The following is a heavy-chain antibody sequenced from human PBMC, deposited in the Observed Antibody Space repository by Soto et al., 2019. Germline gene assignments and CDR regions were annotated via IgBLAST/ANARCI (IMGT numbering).Heavy chain of an antibody. D-gene: IGHD1-26*01. Sequence: ASVKVSCKASGYTFTSYAMHWVRQAPGQRLEWMGWINAGNGNTKYSQKFQGRVTITRDTSASTAYMELSSLRSEDTAVYYCARDRRGRYKFFVYWGQGSLVTGSS. CDR2: INAGNGNT. V-gene: IGHV1-3*01. CDR1: GYTFTSYA. J-gene: IGHJ4*02. CDR3: ARDRRGRYKFFVY.